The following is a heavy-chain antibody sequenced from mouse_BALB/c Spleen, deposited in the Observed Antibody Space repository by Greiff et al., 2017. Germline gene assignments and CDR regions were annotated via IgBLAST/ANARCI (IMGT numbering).Heavy chain of an antibody. Sequence: VQLQQPGAELVMPGASVKMSCKASGYTFTDYWMHWVKQRPGQGLEWIGAIDTSDSYTSYNQKFKGKATLTVDESSSTAYMQLSSLTSEDSAVYYCARFRYDAYFDYWGQGTTLTVSS. CDR2: IDTSDSYT. J-gene: IGHJ2*01. D-gene: IGHD2-14*01. V-gene: IGHV1-69*01. CDR3: ARFRYDAYFDY. CDR1: GYTFTDYW.